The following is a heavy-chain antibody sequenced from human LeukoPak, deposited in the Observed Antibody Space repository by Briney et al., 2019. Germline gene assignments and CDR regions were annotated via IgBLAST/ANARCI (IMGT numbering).Heavy chain of an antibody. Sequence: KPSETLSLTCTVSGGSISSSSYYWSWIRQPAGKGLEWIGRIYTSGSANYNSSLRSRVTISIDTSKNQFSLKLSSVTAADTAVYYCAREDPKRDYFGSGSYNYWGQGTLVTVSS. CDR2: IYTSGSA. CDR1: GGSISSSSYY. V-gene: IGHV4-61*02. CDR3: AREDPKRDYFGSGSYNY. J-gene: IGHJ4*02. D-gene: IGHD3-10*01.